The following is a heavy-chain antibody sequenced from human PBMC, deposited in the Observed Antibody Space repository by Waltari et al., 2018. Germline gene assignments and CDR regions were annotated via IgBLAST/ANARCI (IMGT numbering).Heavy chain of an antibody. D-gene: IGHD1-1*01. Sequence: QVQLVQSGAVMTKHGSSVKVSFKASGGTFSQYSFSWVRQAPGQGLGWLGRIVPDIGNTNFIQKLRGRFTITVDKSTTTAYMQLNRLRFEDTAMYFCARGRGDGWNVNTFDVWGQGTMVTVSA. V-gene: IGHV1-69*04. CDR3: ARGRGDGWNVNTFDV. J-gene: IGHJ3*01. CDR1: GGTFSQYS. CDR2: IVPDIGNT.